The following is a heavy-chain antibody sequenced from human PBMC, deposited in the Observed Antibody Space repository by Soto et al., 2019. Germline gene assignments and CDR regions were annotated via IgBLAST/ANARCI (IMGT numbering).Heavy chain of an antibody. CDR1: GFTFDDYA. J-gene: IGHJ6*02. CDR3: AKDMSFCISTSCPPPYYYYGMDV. CDR2: ISWNSGSI. D-gene: IGHD2-2*01. V-gene: IGHV3-9*01. Sequence: GGSLRLSCAASGFTFDDYAMHWVRQAPGKGLEWVSGISWNSGSIGYADSVKGRFTISRDNAKNSLYLQMNSLRAEDTALYYCAKDMSFCISTSCPPPYYYYGMDVWGQGTTVTVSS.